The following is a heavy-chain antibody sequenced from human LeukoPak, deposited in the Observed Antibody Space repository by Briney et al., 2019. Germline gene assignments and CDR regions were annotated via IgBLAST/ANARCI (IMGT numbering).Heavy chain of an antibody. D-gene: IGHD1-26*01. J-gene: IGHJ4*02. CDR1: GGTFSSYA. Sequence: SVKVSCKASGGTFSSYAISWARQAPGQGLEWMGRIIPIFGTANYAQKFQGRVTITTDESTSTAYMELSSLRSEDTAVYYCARQRVGATPIDYWGQGTLVTVSS. CDR2: IIPIFGTA. CDR3: ARQRVGATPIDY. V-gene: IGHV1-69*05.